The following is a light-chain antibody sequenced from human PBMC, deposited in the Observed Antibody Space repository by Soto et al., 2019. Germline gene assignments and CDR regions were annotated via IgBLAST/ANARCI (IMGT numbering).Light chain of an antibody. CDR2: EVS. J-gene: IGLJ2*01. Sequence: QSALTQPPSAAGSPGQSVTISCTGTSTDVGGYNYVSWYQQYPGKAPKLMIYEVSKRPSGVPDRFSGSKSGNTASLTVSGLQAEDEADYFCCSYADGQTLAFGGGTKLTVL. CDR3: CSYADGQTLA. V-gene: IGLV2-8*01. CDR1: STDVGGYNY.